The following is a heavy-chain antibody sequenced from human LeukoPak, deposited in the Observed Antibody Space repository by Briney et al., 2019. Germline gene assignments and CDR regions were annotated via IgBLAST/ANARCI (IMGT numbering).Heavy chain of an antibody. Sequence: SETLSLTCTVSGGSISSYYWSWIRQPPGKGLEWMGYIYYSGSTNYNPSLKSRVTISVDRSKNQFSLKLTSVTAADRAVCYCARAKQGVILWFGELFPLAWWFDPWGQGTLVTVSS. J-gene: IGHJ5*02. D-gene: IGHD3-10*01. CDR3: ARAKQGVILWFGELFPLAWWFDP. CDR1: GGSISSYY. CDR2: IYYSGST. V-gene: IGHV4-59*01.